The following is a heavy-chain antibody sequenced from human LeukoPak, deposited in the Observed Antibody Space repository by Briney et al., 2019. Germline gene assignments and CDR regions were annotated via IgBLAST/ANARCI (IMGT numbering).Heavy chain of an antibody. CDR2: IYPGDSDT. D-gene: IGHD2-15*01. CDR3: ARPYSLVEGLPYYFDY. J-gene: IGHJ4*02. Sequence: GESLKISCKGSGNSFTNYWIGWVRQMPGKGLEWMGIIYPGDSDTRYSPSFQGQVTISADKSISTAYLQWSSLKASDTAMYYCARPYSLVEGLPYYFDYWGQGTLVTVSS. CDR1: GNSFTNYW. V-gene: IGHV5-51*01.